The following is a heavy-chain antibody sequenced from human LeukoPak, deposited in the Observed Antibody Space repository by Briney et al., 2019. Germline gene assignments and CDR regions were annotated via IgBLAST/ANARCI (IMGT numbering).Heavy chain of an antibody. D-gene: IGHD4-17*01. Sequence: GGSLRLSCSASGFAFSGFARGWVRQAPGKGLEWVSSVSGSGGITYYADSVEGRFTISRDNSKNTLYLQMSSLGVDDTALYYCARGRGGDYVPSRFDNSGQGTLVTVSS. J-gene: IGHJ4*02. CDR2: VSGSGGIT. CDR3: ARGRGGDYVPSRFDN. V-gene: IGHV3-23*01. CDR1: GFAFSGFA.